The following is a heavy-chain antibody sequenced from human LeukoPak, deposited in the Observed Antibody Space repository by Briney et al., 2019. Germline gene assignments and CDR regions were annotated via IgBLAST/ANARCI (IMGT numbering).Heavy chain of an antibody. J-gene: IGHJ3*02. CDR1: GYTFTSYG. CDR2: ISAYNGNT. D-gene: IGHD2-15*01. Sequence: ASVKVSCKVSGYTFTSYGISWVRQAPGQGLEWMGWISAYNGNTNYAQKLQGRVTMTTDTSTSTAYMELRSLRSDDTAVYYCARERVSAGLGYCSGGSCHSGIDAFDIWGQGTMVTVSS. V-gene: IGHV1-18*01. CDR3: ARERVSAGLGYCSGGSCHSGIDAFDI.